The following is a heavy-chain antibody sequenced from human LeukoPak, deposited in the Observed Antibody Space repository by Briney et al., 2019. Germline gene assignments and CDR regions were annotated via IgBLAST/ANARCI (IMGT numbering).Heavy chain of an antibody. Sequence: GGSLRLSCAASGFTFSSYAMHWVRQAPGKGLEWVAVISYDGSNKYYADSVKGRFTISRDNSKNTLYLQMNSLRAEDTAVYYCARDLHGNVVDYYYGMDVWGQGTTVTVSS. CDR2: ISYDGSNK. CDR3: ARDLHGNVVDYYYGMDV. CDR1: GFTFSSYA. D-gene: IGHD2-21*01. J-gene: IGHJ6*02. V-gene: IGHV3-30-3*01.